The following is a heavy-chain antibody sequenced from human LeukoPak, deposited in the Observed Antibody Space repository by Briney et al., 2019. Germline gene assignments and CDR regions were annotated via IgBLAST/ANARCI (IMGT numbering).Heavy chain of an antibody. D-gene: IGHD3-3*01. CDR3: AKERSDAWSGYYGHFDY. J-gene: IGHJ4*02. Sequence: PGGSLRLSCAASGFIFTKYGMNWVRQAPGKGLEWVAVIWYDGSNKNYADSVKGRFTISRDNSKNILYLQMNSLRAEDTAIYYCAKERSDAWSGYYGHFDYWGQGALVTVSS. V-gene: IGHV3-33*06. CDR1: GFIFTKYG. CDR2: IWYDGSNK.